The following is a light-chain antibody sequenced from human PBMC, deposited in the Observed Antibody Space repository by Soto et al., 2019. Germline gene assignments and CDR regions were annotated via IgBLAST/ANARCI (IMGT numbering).Light chain of an antibody. J-gene: IGKJ2*01. Sequence: DIQMTQSPSSLPASVGDRVTINCGTSQSISTSLNWYQQKPGKAPKLLIYGASSLHSGVPSRFSGSGSGTDFTLTVTSLQPEDFAAYYCQQSYSPPYTFGQGTKLEIK. CDR1: QSISTS. V-gene: IGKV1-39*01. CDR3: QQSYSPPYT. CDR2: GAS.